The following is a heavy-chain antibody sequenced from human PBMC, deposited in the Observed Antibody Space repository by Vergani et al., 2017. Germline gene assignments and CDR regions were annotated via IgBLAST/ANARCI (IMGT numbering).Heavy chain of an antibody. J-gene: IGHJ3*02. CDR1: GGSFSGYY. CDR3: ARDTSLVDAFDI. CDR2: INHSGST. V-gene: IGHV4-34*01. Sequence: QVQLQQWGAGLLKPSETLSLTCAVYGGSFSGYYWSWIRQPPGKGLEWIGEINHSGSTNYNPSLKSRVTISVDTSKNQFSLKLSSVTAADTAVYYCARDTSLVDAFDIWGQGTMVTVSS. D-gene: IGHD3-3*01.